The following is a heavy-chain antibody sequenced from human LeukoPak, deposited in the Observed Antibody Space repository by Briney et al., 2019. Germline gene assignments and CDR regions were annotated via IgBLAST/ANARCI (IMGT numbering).Heavy chain of an antibody. J-gene: IGHJ4*02. CDR1: GFTFSSYS. Sequence: GGSLRLSCAASGFTFSSYSMNWVRQAPGKGLEWVSSISSSSSYIYYADSVKGRFTISRDNAKNSLYLQMNSLRAEDTAVYYCARTTGGVRGVIRTYYFDNWGQGTLVTVSS. CDR3: ARTTGGVRGVIRTYYFDN. D-gene: IGHD3-10*01. CDR2: ISSSSSYI. V-gene: IGHV3-21*01.